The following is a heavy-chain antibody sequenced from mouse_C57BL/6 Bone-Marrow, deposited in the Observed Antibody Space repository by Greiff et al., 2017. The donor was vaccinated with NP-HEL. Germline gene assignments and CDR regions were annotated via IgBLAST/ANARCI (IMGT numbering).Heavy chain of an antibody. CDR2: IDPSDSET. Sequence: QVQLKQPGAELVRPGSSVKLSCKASGYTFTSYWMHWVKQRPIQGLEWIGNIDPSDSETHYNQKFKDKATLTVDKSSSTAYMQLSSLTSEDSAVYYCARGGTGRFAYWGQGTLVTVSA. D-gene: IGHD3-3*01. J-gene: IGHJ3*01. CDR1: GYTFTSYW. V-gene: IGHV1-52*01. CDR3: ARGGTGRFAY.